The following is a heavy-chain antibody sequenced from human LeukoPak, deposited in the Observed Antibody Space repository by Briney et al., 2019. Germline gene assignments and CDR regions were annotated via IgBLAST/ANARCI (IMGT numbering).Heavy chain of an antibody. CDR1: GGTFSSYA. J-gene: IGHJ3*02. CDR2: IIPIFGTA. Sequence: SVKVSCKASGGTFSSYAISWVRQAPGQGLEWMGGIIPIFGTANYAQKFRGRVTITADKSTSTAYMELSSLRSEDTAVYYCARDLWDIVLMPSTGAFDIWGQGTMVTVSS. V-gene: IGHV1-69*06. CDR3: ARDLWDIVLMPSTGAFDI. D-gene: IGHD2-8*01.